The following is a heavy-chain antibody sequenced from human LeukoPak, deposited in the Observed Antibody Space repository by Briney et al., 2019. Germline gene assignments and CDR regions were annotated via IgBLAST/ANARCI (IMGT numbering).Heavy chain of an antibody. J-gene: IGHJ1*01. Sequence: PSETLSLTCTVSGGSISSGSYDWYWIRQPAGKGLEWIGEINHSGSTNYNPSLKSRVTISVDTSKNQFSLKLSSVTAADTAVYYCARGGSGWTQYFQHWGQGTLVTVSS. CDR1: GGSISSGSYD. CDR2: INHSGST. V-gene: IGHV4-61*10. D-gene: IGHD6-19*01. CDR3: ARGGSGWTQYFQH.